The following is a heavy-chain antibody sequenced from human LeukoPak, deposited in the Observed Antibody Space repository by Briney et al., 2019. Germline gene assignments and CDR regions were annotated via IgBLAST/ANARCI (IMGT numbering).Heavy chain of an antibody. V-gene: IGHV3-21*01. D-gene: IGHD7-27*01. CDR3: ARGSRLGPTYFGY. CDR1: GFTFSSYS. J-gene: IGHJ4*02. Sequence: PGGSLRLSCAASGFTFSSYSMNWVRQAPGKGLGWVSSISSSSSYIYYADSVKGRFTISRDNAKNSLYLQMNSLRAEDTAVYYCARGSRLGPTYFGYWGQGTLVTVSS. CDR2: ISSSSSYI.